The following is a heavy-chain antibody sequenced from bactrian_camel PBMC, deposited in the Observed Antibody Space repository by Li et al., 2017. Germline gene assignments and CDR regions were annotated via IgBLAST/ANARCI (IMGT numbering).Heavy chain of an antibody. D-gene: IGHD2*01. V-gene: IGHV3S40*01. Sequence: VQLVESGGGLVQPGGSQRLSCAASGFMFRNYDMAWLRQAPGKGLEWVSGINSGSGSTYYADSVKGRFTISRDNAKNSVYLQLNSLNTDDMAMYYCTKGEFSLCYSHWGQGTQVTVS. CDR2: INSGSGST. CDR3: TKGEFSLCYSH. CDR1: GFMFRNYD. J-gene: IGHJ4*01.